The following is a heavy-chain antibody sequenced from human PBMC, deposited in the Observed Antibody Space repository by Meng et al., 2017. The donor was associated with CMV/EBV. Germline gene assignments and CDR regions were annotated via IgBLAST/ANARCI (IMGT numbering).Heavy chain of an antibody. J-gene: IGHJ6*02. V-gene: IGHV3-21*01. CDR1: GFTFSNYN. CDR3: ARDGKKTLGLYMVRGVIGYYGMDV. D-gene: IGHD3-10*01. CDR2: ISSSSSYI. Sequence: GESLKISCAASGFTFSNYNLNWVRQAPGKGLEWVSSISSSSSYIYYADSVQGRFTISRDNAKNSLYLQMNSLRVEDTAVYYCARDGKKTLGLYMVRGVIGYYGMDVWGQGTTVTVSS.